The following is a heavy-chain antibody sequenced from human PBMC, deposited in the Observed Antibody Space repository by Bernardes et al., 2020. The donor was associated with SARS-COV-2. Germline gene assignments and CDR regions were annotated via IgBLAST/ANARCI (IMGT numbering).Heavy chain of an antibody. V-gene: IGHV4-39*01. CDR2: MYYSGNT. D-gene: IGHD5-12*01. CDR1: GASTSRSSYY. CDR3: ARHDTGYDSAEGYFDN. J-gene: IGHJ4*02. Sequence: SETLSLTCTVAGASTSRSSYYWAWIRQPPGKGLEWIGSMYYSGNTYHNPSLKSRVTISVDTSKNQFSLKLSAVTAADTAVYYCARHDTGYDSAEGYFDNWGQGILVTVSS.